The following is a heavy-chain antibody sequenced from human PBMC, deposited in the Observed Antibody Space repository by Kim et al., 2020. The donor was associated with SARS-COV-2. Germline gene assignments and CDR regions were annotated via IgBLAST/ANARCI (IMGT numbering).Heavy chain of an antibody. V-gene: IGHV3-30*04. CDR3: ARDNYYGSGSYYSSADY. Sequence: GGSLRLSCAASGFTFSSYAMHWVRQAPGKGLEWVAVISYDGSNEYYADSVKGRFTISRDNSKNTLYLQVNSLRAEDTAVYYCARDNYYGSGSYYSSADYWGKGTLVTVSS. D-gene: IGHD3-10*01. CDR1: GFTFSSYA. J-gene: IGHJ4*02. CDR2: ISYDGSNE.